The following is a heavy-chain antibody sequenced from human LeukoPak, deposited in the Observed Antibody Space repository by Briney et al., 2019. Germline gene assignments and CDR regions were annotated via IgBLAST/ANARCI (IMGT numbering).Heavy chain of an antibody. Sequence: GGSLRLSCAASGFTFSTFWMSWVRQAPGKGLEWVGLIRDSGEAFYADFVRGRFAISRDESENTLYLQMNSLRVEDTAVYFCARDRAALQDWVEFDPWGQGTPVIVSS. D-gene: IGHD3/OR15-3a*01. J-gene: IGHJ5*02. CDR1: GFTFSTFW. CDR2: IRDSGEA. CDR3: ARDRAALQDWVEFDP. V-gene: IGHV3-66*03.